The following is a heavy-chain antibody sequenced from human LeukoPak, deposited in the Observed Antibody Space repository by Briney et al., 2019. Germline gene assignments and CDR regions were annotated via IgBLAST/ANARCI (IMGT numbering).Heavy chain of an antibody. CDR3: ARANFLYCSSTTCLFDY. Sequence: GASVKVSCKASGYTFTDYYMHWVRQAPGQGFEWMGWINPNSGDTNYAQKFQGRVTMTRDTSISTAHMELSRLRSDDTAVYYCARANFLYCSSTTCLFDYWGQGTLVIGSS. CDR1: GYTFTDYY. CDR2: INPNSGDT. D-gene: IGHD2-2*01. V-gene: IGHV1-2*02. J-gene: IGHJ4*02.